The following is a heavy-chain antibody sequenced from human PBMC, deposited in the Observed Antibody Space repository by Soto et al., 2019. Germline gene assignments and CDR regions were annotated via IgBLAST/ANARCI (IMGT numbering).Heavy chain of an antibody. Sequence: ASVKVSCKASGYTFIGYYIHWVRQAPGQGLEWMGRINPNSGEVTYGETFQGRVTMTRDTSNNTAYMELSRLRSDDTAVYYCARDPRLLWYFDYWGQGTLVTVSS. CDR1: GYTFIGYY. J-gene: IGHJ4*02. CDR3: ARDPRLLWYFDY. D-gene: IGHD6-6*01. CDR2: INPNSGEV. V-gene: IGHV1-2*06.